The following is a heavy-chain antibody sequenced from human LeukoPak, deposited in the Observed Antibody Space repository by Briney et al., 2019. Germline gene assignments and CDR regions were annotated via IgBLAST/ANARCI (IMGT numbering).Heavy chain of an antibody. CDR2: INPNSGGT. CDR3: ARGPKIVVVNDWFDP. D-gene: IGHD3-22*01. V-gene: IGHV1-2*02. CDR1: GYTFTGYY. J-gene: IGHJ5*02. Sequence: ASVKVSCKASGYTFTGYYMHWVRQAPGQGLESMGWINPNSGGTNYAQKFQGRVTMTRDTSISTAYMELSRLRSDDTAVYYCARGPKIVVVNDWFDPWGQGTLVTVSS.